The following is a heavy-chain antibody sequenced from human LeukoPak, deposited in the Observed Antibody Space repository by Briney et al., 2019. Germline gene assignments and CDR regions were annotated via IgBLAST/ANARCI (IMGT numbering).Heavy chain of an antibody. Sequence: GESLKISCKGSGYSFTSYWIGWVRQMPGKGLEWMGIIYPGDSDTKYSPSFQGQVTISADKSISTAYLQWSSLKASDTAMYYCARQYRVLGDFPDYWGQGTLVTVSS. CDR3: ARQYRVLGDFPDY. CDR2: IYPGDSDT. D-gene: IGHD2-21*02. V-gene: IGHV5-51*01. CDR1: GYSFTSYW. J-gene: IGHJ4*02.